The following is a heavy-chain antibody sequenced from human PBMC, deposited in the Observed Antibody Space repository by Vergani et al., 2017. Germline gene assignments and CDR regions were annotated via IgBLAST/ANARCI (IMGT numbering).Heavy chain of an antibody. CDR2: ISSSGSTI. CDR3: AINWNYGYYAFDI. J-gene: IGHJ3*02. D-gene: IGHD1-7*01. Sequence: VQLVESGGGLVQPGGSLRLSCAASGFTFSDYYMSWIRQAPGKGLEWVSYISSSGSTIYYADSVKGRFTISRDNAKNSLYLQMNSLRAEDTAVYYCAINWNYGYYAFDIWGQGTMVTVSS. V-gene: IGHV3-11*01. CDR1: GFTFSDYY.